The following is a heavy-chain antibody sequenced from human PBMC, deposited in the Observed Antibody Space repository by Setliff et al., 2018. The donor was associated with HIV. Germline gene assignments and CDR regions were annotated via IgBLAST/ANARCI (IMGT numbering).Heavy chain of an antibody. CDR1: GGAFSGYY. D-gene: IGHD3-16*02. J-gene: IGHJ3*02. CDR2: INHSGST. Sequence: PSETLSLTCAVYGGAFSGYYWSWIRQPPGKGLEWIGEINHSGSTNYNPSLKSRVTISVDASKNHFSLKVSSVTAADTAVYYCAREREDDYVWGSYRYRDAFDIWGQGTMVTVSS. V-gene: IGHV4-34*01. CDR3: AREREDDYVWGSYRYRDAFDI.